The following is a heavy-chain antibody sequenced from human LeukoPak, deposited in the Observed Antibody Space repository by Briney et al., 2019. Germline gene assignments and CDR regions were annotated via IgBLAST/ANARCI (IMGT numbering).Heavy chain of an antibody. J-gene: IGHJ5*02. CDR3: ARERIAAAGENWFDP. V-gene: IGHV4-59*01. Sequence: PGGSLRLSCAASGFTFSSYAMGWVRQAPGKGLEWIGYIYYSGSTNYNPSLKSRVTISVDTSKNQFSLKLSSVTAADTAVYYCARERIAAAGENWFDPWGQGTLVTVSS. CDR2: IYYSGST. D-gene: IGHD6-13*01. CDR1: GFTFSSYA.